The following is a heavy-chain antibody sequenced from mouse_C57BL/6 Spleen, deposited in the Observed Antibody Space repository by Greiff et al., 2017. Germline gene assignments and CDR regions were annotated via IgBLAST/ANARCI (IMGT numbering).Heavy chain of an antibody. J-gene: IGHJ2*01. CDR2: IYPGDGDT. V-gene: IGHV1-82*01. Sequence: QVLLQQSGPELVKPGASVKISCKASGYAFSSSWMNWVKPRPGKGLEWIGRIYPGDGDTNYNGKFKGKATLTADKSSSTAYMQLSSLTSEDSAVCSCARGGVGRTYFAYWGQGTTLTVSS. CDR1: GYAFSSSW. D-gene: IGHD4-1*01. CDR3: ARGGVGRTYFAY.